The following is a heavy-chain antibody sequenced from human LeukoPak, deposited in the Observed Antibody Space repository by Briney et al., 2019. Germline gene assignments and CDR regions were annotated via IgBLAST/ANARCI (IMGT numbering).Heavy chain of an antibody. J-gene: IGHJ6*02. Sequence: GESLKISCKGSGYSFTSYWIGWVRQMPGKGLEWMGIIYPGDSDTRYSPSFQGQVTISADKSISTAYLQWSSLKASDTAMYYCAGGPYYYGSGTQGGMDVWGQGTTVTVSS. CDR1: GYSFTSYW. CDR2: IYPGDSDT. V-gene: IGHV5-51*01. CDR3: AGGPYYYGSGTQGGMDV. D-gene: IGHD3-10*01.